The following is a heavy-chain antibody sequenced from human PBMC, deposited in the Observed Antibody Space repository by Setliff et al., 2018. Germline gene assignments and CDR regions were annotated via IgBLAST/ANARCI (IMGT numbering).Heavy chain of an antibody. Sequence: ASVKVSCKVSGYTLTELSMHWVRQAPGKGLEWMGGFDPEDGETIYAQKFQGRVTMTADTSTSTAYMELRSLRSDDTAVYYCARGGNTYAFNWFDPWGQGTLVTVSS. J-gene: IGHJ5*02. V-gene: IGHV1-24*01. CDR3: ARGGNTYAFNWFDP. CDR1: GYTLTELS. D-gene: IGHD5-18*01. CDR2: FDPEDGET.